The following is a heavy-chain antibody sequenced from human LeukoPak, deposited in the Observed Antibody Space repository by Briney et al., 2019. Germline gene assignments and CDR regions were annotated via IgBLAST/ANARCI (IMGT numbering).Heavy chain of an antibody. CDR3: ARSDRSDSSSWYSSSWFDP. D-gene: IGHD6-13*01. Sequence: PSETLSLTCTVSGYSISSGYYWGWIRQPPGKGLEWIGSIYHSGSTYYNPSLKSRVTISVDTSKNQFSLKLSSATAADTAVYYCARSDRSDSSSWYSSSWFDPWGQGTLVTVSS. V-gene: IGHV4-38-2*02. CDR2: IYHSGST. CDR1: GYSISSGYY. J-gene: IGHJ5*02.